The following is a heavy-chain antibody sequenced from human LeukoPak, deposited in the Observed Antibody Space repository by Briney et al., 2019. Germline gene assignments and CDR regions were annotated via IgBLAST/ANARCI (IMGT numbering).Heavy chain of an antibody. CDR3: ARDPASSSWYCFDY. CDR1: GFTFSSYS. Sequence: GGSLRLSCAASGFTFSSYSMNWVRQAPGKGLEWVSSISSSSSYIYYADSVKGRFTISRDNAKNSLYLQMNSLRAEDTAVYYCARDPASSSWYCFDYWGQGTLVTVSS. J-gene: IGHJ4*02. D-gene: IGHD6-13*01. CDR2: ISSSSSYI. V-gene: IGHV3-21*01.